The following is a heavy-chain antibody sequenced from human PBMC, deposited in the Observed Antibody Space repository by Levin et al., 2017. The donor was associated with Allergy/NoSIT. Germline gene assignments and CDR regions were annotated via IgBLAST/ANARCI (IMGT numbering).Heavy chain of an antibody. V-gene: IGHV3-23*01. D-gene: IGHD2-15*01. Sequence: GASVKVSCAASGFTFSSFAMSWVRQAPGKGLEWVSAISGTGGRTYYADSVKGRFTISRDNSRNTLYLQMNSLRAEDTAVYYCATTDSTLFDYWGQGTLVTVSS. J-gene: IGHJ4*02. CDR2: ISGTGGRT. CDR3: ATTDSTLFDY. CDR1: GFTFSSFA.